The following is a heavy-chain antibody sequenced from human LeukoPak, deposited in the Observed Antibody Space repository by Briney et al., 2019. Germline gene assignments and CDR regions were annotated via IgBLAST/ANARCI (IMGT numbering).Heavy chain of an antibody. V-gene: IGHV3-7*04. CDR3: ARGDDFSGDH. J-gene: IGHJ4*02. CDR2: IHPEGNEK. D-gene: IGHD1-1*01. Sequence: GSLRLSCAGSGFTFSNFWMSWVRQAPGRGLEWVANIHPEGNEKYHVESVKGRFTISRDNTKNLLFLQMNGLRVEDTAVYYCARGDDFSGDHWGQGTLVTVSS. CDR1: GFTFSNFW.